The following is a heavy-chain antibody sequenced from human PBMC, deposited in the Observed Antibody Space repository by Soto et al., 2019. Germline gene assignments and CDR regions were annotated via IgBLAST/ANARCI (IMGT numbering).Heavy chain of an antibody. CDR3: ASSYYYGSGSYYRYYYYGMDV. V-gene: IGHV1-8*01. Sequence: QVQLVQSGAEVKKPGASVKVSCKASGYTFTSYDINWVRQATGQGLEWMGWMNPNSGNTGYAQKFQGRVTMTSNTSISTAYMELSSLRSEDTAVYYCASSYYYGSGSYYRYYYYGMDVWGQGSTVTVSS. J-gene: IGHJ6*02. D-gene: IGHD3-10*01. CDR1: GYTFTSYD. CDR2: MNPNSGNT.